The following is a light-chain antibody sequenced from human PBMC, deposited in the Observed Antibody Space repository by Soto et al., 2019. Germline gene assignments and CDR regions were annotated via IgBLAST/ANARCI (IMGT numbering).Light chain of an antibody. V-gene: IGKV3-15*01. Sequence: EIVMTQSPATLSVSPGERATLSCRASQSVRSNLAWYQQKPGQAPRLLIYSASTRATGIPARFSGSGSGTDFTLTISSLEPEDFAVYYCQQHSHWPPWTFGQGTRVEIQ. CDR2: SAS. J-gene: IGKJ1*01. CDR3: QQHSHWPPWT. CDR1: QSVRSN.